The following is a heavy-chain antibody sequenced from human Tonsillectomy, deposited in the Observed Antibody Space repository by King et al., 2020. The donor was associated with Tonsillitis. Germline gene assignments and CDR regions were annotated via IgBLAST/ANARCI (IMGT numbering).Heavy chain of an antibody. CDR3: ARLLWFGEYINWFDP. CDR1: GGSISSSSYY. Sequence: QLQESGPGLVKPSETLSLTCTVSGGSISSSSYYWGWIRQPPGKGLEWIGNIYYSGSTYYNLSLKSRVTMSLDTSKNQFSLKLSSVTAADTAVYYCARLLWFGEYINWFDPWGQGTLVTVSS. D-gene: IGHD3-10*01. V-gene: IGHV4-39*07. J-gene: IGHJ5*02. CDR2: IYYSGST.